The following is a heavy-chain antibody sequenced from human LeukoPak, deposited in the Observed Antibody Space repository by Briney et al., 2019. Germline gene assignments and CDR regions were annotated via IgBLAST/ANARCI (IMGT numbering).Heavy chain of an antibody. Sequence: PGGSLRLSCAASGFTFSSYWMSWVRQAPGKGPAWVANIKQDGSERYYVDSVKGRFTISRDNAKNSLYLQMNSLRAEDTAVYYCARDSYSGYDTTPDYWGQGTLVTVSS. CDR1: GFTFSSYW. D-gene: IGHD5-12*01. CDR3: ARDSYSGYDTTPDY. V-gene: IGHV3-7*03. CDR2: IKQDGSER. J-gene: IGHJ4*02.